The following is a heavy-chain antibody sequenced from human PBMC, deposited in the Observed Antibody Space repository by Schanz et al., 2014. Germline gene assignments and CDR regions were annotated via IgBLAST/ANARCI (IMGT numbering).Heavy chain of an antibody. CDR2: IWNNGVTK. V-gene: IGHV3-33*01. Sequence: QAQLMESGGGVVQPGTSLILSCSVSGFSLNTYGIHWFRQPAGKGLEWVAVIWNNGVTKYYADSVRGRFTISRDRFQNTRYHRMSSLRAEDAAVYYCARPRFDYGEVDYWGQGTLVTVSS. CDR3: ARPRFDYGEVDY. CDR1: GFSLNTYG. J-gene: IGHJ4*02. D-gene: IGHD4-17*01.